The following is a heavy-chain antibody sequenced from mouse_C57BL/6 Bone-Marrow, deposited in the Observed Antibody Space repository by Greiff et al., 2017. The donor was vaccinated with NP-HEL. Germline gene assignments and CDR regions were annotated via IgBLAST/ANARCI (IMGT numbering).Heavy chain of an antibody. J-gene: IGHJ2*01. D-gene: IGHD1-1*01. CDR3: ARSSLLRYYFDY. CDR2: IDPSDSYT. CDR1: GYTFTSYW. V-gene: IGHV1-69*01. Sequence: QVQLQQPGAELVMPGASVKLSCKASGYTFTSYWMHWVKQRPGQGLEWIGEIDPSDSYTNYNQKFKGKSTLTVDKSSSTASMPLSSLTSEDSAVYYWARSSLLRYYFDYWGQGTTLTVSS.